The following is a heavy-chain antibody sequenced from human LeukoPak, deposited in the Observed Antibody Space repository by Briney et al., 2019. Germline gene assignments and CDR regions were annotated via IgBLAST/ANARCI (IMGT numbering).Heavy chain of an antibody. CDR3: ARGPYCNGGSCYYFDY. J-gene: IGHJ4*02. CDR2: IYASGST. D-gene: IGHD2-15*01. CDR1: GGSINSYY. V-gene: IGHV4-4*07. Sequence: PSETLSLTCTVTGGSINSYYWSWLRQPAGKGLEWIGRIYASGSTTYNPSLKSRVTMSVDTSKDQFSLKLISGTPTDTAVYFCARGPYCNGGSCYYFDYWGQGTLVTVSS.